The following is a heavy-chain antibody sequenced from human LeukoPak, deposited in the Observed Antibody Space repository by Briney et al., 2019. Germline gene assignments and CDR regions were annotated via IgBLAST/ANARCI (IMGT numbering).Heavy chain of an antibody. D-gene: IGHD5-18*01. Sequence: GGSLRLSCAASRLTFSSYSMNWVRQAPGKGLEWVSAITGSGGSTYYADSVKGRFTISRDNSKNTLYLQMNSLRAEDTAVYYCAKDTASSWWYFDLWGRGTLVTVSS. J-gene: IGHJ2*01. CDR2: ITGSGGST. CDR1: RLTFSSYS. CDR3: AKDTASSWWYFDL. V-gene: IGHV3-23*01.